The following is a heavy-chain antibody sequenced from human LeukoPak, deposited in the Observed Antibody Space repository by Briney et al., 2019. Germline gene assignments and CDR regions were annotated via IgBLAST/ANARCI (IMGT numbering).Heavy chain of an antibody. CDR2: IIPIFGTA. D-gene: IGHD5-18*01. J-gene: IGHJ4*02. CDR1: GGTFSSYA. V-gene: IGHV1-69*05. Sequence: VASVKVSCKASGGTFSSYAISWVRQAPGQGLEWMGRIIPIFGTANYAQKFQGRVTITTDESTSTAYVELSSLRSEDTAVYYCARDPDLTRGYSYGPSLDYWGQGTLVTVSS. CDR3: ARDPDLTRGYSYGPSLDY.